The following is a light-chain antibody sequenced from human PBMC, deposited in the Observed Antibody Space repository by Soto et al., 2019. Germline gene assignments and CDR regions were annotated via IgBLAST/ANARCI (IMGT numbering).Light chain of an antibody. V-gene: IGLV1-40*01. J-gene: IGLJ2*01. CDR1: SSNIGAGYD. Sequence: QSVLTQPPSLSGAPGQRVTISCTGSSSNIGAGYDVHWYQQLPGTAPKLLIYGNSNRPSVVPDRCSGSKAGTSASLAITGLQAEDEADYYCQSYDSSLSGHVVFGGEATVTVL. CDR3: QSYDSSLSGHVV. CDR2: GNS.